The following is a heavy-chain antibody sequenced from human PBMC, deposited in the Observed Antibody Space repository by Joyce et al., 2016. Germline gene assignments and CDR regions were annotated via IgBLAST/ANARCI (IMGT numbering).Heavy chain of an antibody. CDR3: ARQGLRSGTFYYYYGMDV. CDR1: NYALATYG. CDR2: ISAFNGNT. J-gene: IGHJ6*02. V-gene: IGHV1-18*01. Sequence: QGQLVQSGAEVKKPGGSVRVSCRASNYALATYGTTWVRQAPGQGLEWMGWISAFNGNTNYAQKFQGRGTMTTDTSTNTAYMELRSLRSDDTAVYYCARQGLRSGTFYYYYGMDVWGQGTTVTVSS. D-gene: IGHD6-25*01.